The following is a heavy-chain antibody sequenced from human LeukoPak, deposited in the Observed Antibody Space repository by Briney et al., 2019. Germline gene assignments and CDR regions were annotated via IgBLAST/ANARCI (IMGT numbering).Heavy chain of an antibody. V-gene: IGHV4-34*01. CDR2: INHSGST. J-gene: IGHJ5*02. CDR3: ARALPIVVVTGCWFDP. Sequence: SETLSLTCAVYGGSFSGYYWSWIRQPPGKGLEWIGEINHSGSTNYNPSLKSRVTISVDTSKNQFSLKLSSVTAADTAVYYCARALPIVVVTGCWFDPWGQGTLVTVSS. CDR1: GGSFSGYY. D-gene: IGHD3-22*01.